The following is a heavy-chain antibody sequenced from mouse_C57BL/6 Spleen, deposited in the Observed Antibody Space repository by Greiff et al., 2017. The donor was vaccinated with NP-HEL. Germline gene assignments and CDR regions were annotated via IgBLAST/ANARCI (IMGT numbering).Heavy chain of an antibody. D-gene: IGHD1-1*01. Sequence: VQLQQSGPGLVKPSQSLTLSCSVSGYSITSGYYWYWIRQFPGNKLEWMGYISYDGSNNYNPSFKNRISITRDTSKNKLFLKLNSVTTEDTATYCCARDALYYYEYYFDYWGQGTTLTVSS. CDR3: ARDALYYYEYYFDY. CDR1: GYSITSGYY. J-gene: IGHJ2*01. V-gene: IGHV3-6*01. CDR2: ISYDGSN.